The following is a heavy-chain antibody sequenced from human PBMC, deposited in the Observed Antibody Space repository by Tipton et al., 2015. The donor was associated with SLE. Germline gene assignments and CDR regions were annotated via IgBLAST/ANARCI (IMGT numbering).Heavy chain of an antibody. V-gene: IGHV4-34*01. J-gene: IGHJ4*03. Sequence: TLSLTCAVYGGSFSGYYWSWIRQPPGKGLEWIGSIYYSGTTYYNPSLKSRVTISVDTSKNQFSLKLSSVTAADTAVYYCARDQNEGGDFDYWGQGTMVTVSS. D-gene: IGHD2/OR15-2a*01. CDR1: GGSFSGYY. CDR2: IYYSGTT. CDR3: ARDQNEGGDFDY.